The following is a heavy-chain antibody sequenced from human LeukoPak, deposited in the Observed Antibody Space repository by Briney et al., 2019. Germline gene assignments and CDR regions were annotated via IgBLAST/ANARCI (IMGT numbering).Heavy chain of an antibody. CDR3: ARADYDFWSGPPYGMDV. CDR1: GFTFSSYG. V-gene: IGHV3-33*01. D-gene: IGHD3-3*01. Sequence: PGGSLRLSCAASGFTFSSYGMHWVRQAPGKGLEWVAVIWYDGSNKYYADSVKGRFTISRDNSKNTLYLQMNSLRAEDTAVYYCARADYDFWSGPPYGMDVWGQGTTVTVSS. J-gene: IGHJ6*02. CDR2: IWYDGSNK.